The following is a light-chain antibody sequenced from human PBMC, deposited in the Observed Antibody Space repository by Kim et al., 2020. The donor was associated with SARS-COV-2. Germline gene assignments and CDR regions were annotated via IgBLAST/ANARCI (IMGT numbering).Light chain of an antibody. CDR1: KLGDKY. V-gene: IGLV3-1*01. J-gene: IGLJ2*01. CDR2: QDS. CDR3: QAWDSSPPVV. Sequence: SYELTQPPSVSVSPEQTASITCSGDKLGDKYACWYQQKPGQSPVLVIYQDSKRPSGIPERFSGSNSGNTATLTISGTQAMDEADYYCQAWDSSPPVVFGGGTQLTVL.